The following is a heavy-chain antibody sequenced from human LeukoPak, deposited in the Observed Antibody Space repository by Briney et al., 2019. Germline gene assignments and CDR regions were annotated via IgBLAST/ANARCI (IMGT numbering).Heavy chain of an antibody. V-gene: IGHV4-34*01. CDR3: ARGSIAARPGYYYYYMDV. CDR2: INHSGST. CDR1: GGSFSGYY. D-gene: IGHD6-6*01. J-gene: IGHJ6*03. Sequence: SETLSLTCAVYGGSFSGYYWSWIRQPPGKGLECIGEINHSGSTNYNPSLKSRVTISVDTSKNQFSLKLSSVTAADTAVYYCARGSIAARPGYYYYYMDVWGKGTTVTVSS.